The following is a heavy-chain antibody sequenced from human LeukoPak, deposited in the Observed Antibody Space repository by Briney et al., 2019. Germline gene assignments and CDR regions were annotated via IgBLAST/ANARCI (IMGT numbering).Heavy chain of an antibody. CDR2: TYYSGST. J-gene: IGHJ4*02. Sequence: PSETLSLTCAVYGGSFSGYYWSWIRQPPGKGLEWIGSTYYSGSTYYNPSLKSRVTISVDTSKNQFSLKLSSVTAADTAVYYCARHPTLRYFDWLFYTDYWGQGTLVTVSS. CDR1: GGSFSGYY. V-gene: IGHV4-34*01. D-gene: IGHD3-9*01. CDR3: ARHPTLRYFDWLFYTDY.